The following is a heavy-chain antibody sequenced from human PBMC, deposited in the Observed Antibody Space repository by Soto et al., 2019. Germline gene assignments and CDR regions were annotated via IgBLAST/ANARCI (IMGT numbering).Heavy chain of an antibody. CDR3: ARDKKDIVLPDP. J-gene: IGHJ5*02. CDR1: GFTFSSYS. Sequence: GGSLRLSCAASGFTFSSYSMNWVRQAPGKGLEWVSSISSSSSYIYYADSVKGRFTISRDNAKNSLYLQMNSLRAEDTAVYYCARDKKDIVLPDPWGQGTLVTVS. V-gene: IGHV3-21*01. CDR2: ISSSSSYI. D-gene: IGHD2-8*01.